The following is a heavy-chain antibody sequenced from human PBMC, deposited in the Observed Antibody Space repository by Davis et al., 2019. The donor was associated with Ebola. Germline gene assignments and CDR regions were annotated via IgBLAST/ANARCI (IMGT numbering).Heavy chain of an antibody. CDR3: ARASFGYNSGWYADY. D-gene: IGHD6-19*01. CDR2: VHGGNGNT. V-gene: IGHV1-3*01. CDR1: GYTFTSYD. Sequence: ASVKVSCKASGYTFTSYDINWVRQATGQRLEWMGWVHGGNGNTKYSQRFQGRVTITTDTSASTVYLDLTSLRSDDTAVFYCARASFGYNSGWYADYWGPGSLVTVSS. J-gene: IGHJ4*02.